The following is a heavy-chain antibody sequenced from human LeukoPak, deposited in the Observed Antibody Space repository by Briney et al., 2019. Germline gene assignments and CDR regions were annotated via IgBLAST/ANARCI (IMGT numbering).Heavy chain of an antibody. V-gene: IGHV4-59*01. J-gene: IGHJ4*02. D-gene: IGHD2-21*01. Sequence: SETLSLTCTVSGGSISSYYGSWVRQPPGKGREWIGYIYYSGRTNYNASLKSRVTISVDTSKNQFSLKLSSVTAADTAVYYCARDRSGICGGDCSYSYFDYWGQGTLVTVSS. CDR3: ARDRSGICGGDCSYSYFDY. CDR2: IYYSGRT. CDR1: GGSISSYY.